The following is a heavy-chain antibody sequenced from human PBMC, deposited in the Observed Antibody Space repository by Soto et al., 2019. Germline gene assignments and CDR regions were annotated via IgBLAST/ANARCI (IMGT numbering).Heavy chain of an antibody. CDR1: GFTFSTYG. CDR2: ISYDGSKK. V-gene: IGHV3-30*18. J-gene: IGHJ3*01. CDR3: AKSWSGSHGAFDV. D-gene: IGHD2-8*02. Sequence: GGSLRLSCAASGFTFSTYGMHWVRQAPGKGLEWVAVISYDGSKKYYEESVKGRFNISRDNSKNTLYLQMNSLRVEDTAVYYCAKSWSGSHGAFDVWGQGTMVTVS.